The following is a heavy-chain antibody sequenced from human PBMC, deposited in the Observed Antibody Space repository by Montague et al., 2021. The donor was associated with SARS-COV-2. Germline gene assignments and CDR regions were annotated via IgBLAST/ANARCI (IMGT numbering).Heavy chain of an antibody. V-gene: IGHV4-39*01. CDR1: GGSISSSSYY. D-gene: IGHD5-18*01. CDR2: VDYSGNT. Sequence: SETLSLTCTVTGGSISSSSYYWGWIRQPPGKGLEWIACVDYSGNTYYNPSLKSRVTISVDTSKNQFSLKLNSVTAADTALYYCARVEYSYGLGDWGQGTLVTVSS. CDR3: ARVEYSYGLGD. J-gene: IGHJ4*02.